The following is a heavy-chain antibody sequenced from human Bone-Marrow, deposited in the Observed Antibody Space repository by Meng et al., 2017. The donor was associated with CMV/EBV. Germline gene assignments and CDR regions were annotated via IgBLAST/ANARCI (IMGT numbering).Heavy chain of an antibody. D-gene: IGHD3-3*01. CDR1: GFTFSSYW. V-gene: IGHV3-74*01. J-gene: IGHJ4*02. Sequence: CAASGFTFSSYWMHWVRQAPGKGLVWVSRINSDGRSTDYADSVKGRFTISRDNAKNTLYLQMNSLRAEDTAVYYCAREAIFGVVIDYWGQGTLVTVSS. CDR2: INSDGRST. CDR3: AREAIFGVVIDY.